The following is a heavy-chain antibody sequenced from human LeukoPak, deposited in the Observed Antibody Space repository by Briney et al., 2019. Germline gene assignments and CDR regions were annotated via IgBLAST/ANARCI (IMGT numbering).Heavy chain of an antibody. CDR1: GGSISSYY. D-gene: IGHD3-10*01. V-gene: IGHV4-59*08. Sequence: SSETLSLTCTVSGGSISSYYWSWIRQPPGKGLEWIGYIYYSGSTNYNPSLKSRVTISVDTSKNQFSLKLSSVTAADTAVYYCARYGSGSYSFGMHVWGQGTTVTVSS. J-gene: IGHJ6*02. CDR3: ARYGSGSYSFGMHV. CDR2: IYYSGST.